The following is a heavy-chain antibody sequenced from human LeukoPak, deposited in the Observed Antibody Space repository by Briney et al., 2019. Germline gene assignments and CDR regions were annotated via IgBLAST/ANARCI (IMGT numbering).Heavy chain of an antibody. CDR1: GYSFTNYW. J-gene: IGHJ4*02. Sequence: GESLKISCKGSGYSFTNYWIGWVRQMPGKGLEWMGIIDPGDSDTRYGPSFQGQVTVSADKSISTAYLQWNTLEASDTAMYYCARRQYSGYDFDFWGQGTLVTVSS. V-gene: IGHV5-51*01. CDR3: ARRQYSGYDFDF. D-gene: IGHD5-12*01. CDR2: IDPGDSDT.